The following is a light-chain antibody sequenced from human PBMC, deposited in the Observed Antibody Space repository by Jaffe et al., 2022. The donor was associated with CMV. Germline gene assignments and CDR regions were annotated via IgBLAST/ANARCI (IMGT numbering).Light chain of an antibody. Sequence: EIVLTQSPGTLSLSPGERATLSCRVSQSVSSSHVAWYQEKPGQAPRLLIYGASSRATGIPDRFSGTGSGTDFTLIISRLEPEDFAVYYCQQHGSSPLTFGGGTKVEIK. CDR3: QQHGSSPLT. CDR1: QSVSSSH. CDR2: GAS. V-gene: IGKV3-20*01. J-gene: IGKJ4*01.